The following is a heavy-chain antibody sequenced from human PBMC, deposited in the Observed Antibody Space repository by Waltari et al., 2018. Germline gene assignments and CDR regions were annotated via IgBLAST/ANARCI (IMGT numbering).Heavy chain of an antibody. J-gene: IGHJ3*02. CDR2: INHSGST. CDR3: ARQTEGSGSYYDAFDI. D-gene: IGHD1-26*01. CDR1: GGSFSGYY. Sequence: QVQLQQWGAGLLKPSETLSLTCAVYGGSFSGYYWSWIRKPPGKGLEWIGEINHSGSTNYNPSLKSRVTISVDTSKNQFSLKLSSVTAADTAVYYCARQTEGSGSYYDAFDIWGQGTMVTVSS. V-gene: IGHV4-34*01.